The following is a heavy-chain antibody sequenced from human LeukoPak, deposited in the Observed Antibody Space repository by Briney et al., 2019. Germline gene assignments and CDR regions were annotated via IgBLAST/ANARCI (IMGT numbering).Heavy chain of an antibody. V-gene: IGHV4-61*02. D-gene: IGHD3-9*01. CDR3: ARGYGWLSIYD. CDR2: IYTSGST. Sequence: SETLSLTCTVSGDSISSGSYYWSWIRQPAGKGLEWIGRIYTSGSTNYNPSLKSRVTISVDTSKDQFSLKLSSVTAADTAVYYCARGYGWLSIYDWGQGTLVTVSS. J-gene: IGHJ4*02. CDR1: GDSISSGSYY.